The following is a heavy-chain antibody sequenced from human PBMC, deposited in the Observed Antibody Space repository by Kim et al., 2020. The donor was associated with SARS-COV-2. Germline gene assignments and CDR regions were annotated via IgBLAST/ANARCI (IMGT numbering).Heavy chain of an antibody. CDR3: ARDLSQDYDFWSGYYINPGYYYYYGMDV. J-gene: IGHJ6*02. V-gene: IGHV3-30-3*01. Sequence: GGSLRLSCAASGFTFSSYAMHWVRQAPGKGLEWEAVISYDGSNKYYADSVKGRFTISRDNSKNTLYLQMNSLRAEDTAVYYCARDLSQDYDFWSGYYINPGYYYYYGMDVWGQGTTVTVSS. D-gene: IGHD3-3*01. CDR2: ISYDGSNK. CDR1: GFTFSSYA.